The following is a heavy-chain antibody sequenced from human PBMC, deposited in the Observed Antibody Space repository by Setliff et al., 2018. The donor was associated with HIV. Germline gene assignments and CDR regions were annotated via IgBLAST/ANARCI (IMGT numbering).Heavy chain of an antibody. J-gene: IGHJ5*02. CDR1: GLLVSRNY. CDR3: ARDPFGGGDLINGVP. V-gene: IGHV3-66*02. D-gene: IGHD3-16*01. Sequence: PGGSLRLSCAASGLLVSRNYINWVRQAPGKGLEWVSIIHSGGDTHYADSVQGRLTVSRDISKNTVFLRLNSLRVEDTAVYFCARDPFGGGDLINGVPWGQGQWSPSPQ. CDR2: IHSGGDT.